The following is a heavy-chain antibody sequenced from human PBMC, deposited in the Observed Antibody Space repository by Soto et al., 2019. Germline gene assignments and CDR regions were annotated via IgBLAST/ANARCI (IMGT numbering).Heavy chain of an antibody. V-gene: IGHV4-34*01. CDR2: INHSGST. J-gene: IGHJ4*02. CDR1: GGSFSGYY. Sequence: QVQLQQWGAGLLKPSETLSLTCAVYGGSFSGYYWSWIRQPPGKGLEWIGEINHSGSTNYNPSLKSRVTISVDTSKNQFSLKLSSVTAADTAVYYCASESSTSCYDYWGQGTLVTVSS. CDR3: ASESSTSCYDY. D-gene: IGHD2-2*01.